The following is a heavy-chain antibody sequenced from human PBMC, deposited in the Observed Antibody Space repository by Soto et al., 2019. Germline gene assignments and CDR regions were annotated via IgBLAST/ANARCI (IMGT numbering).Heavy chain of an antibody. V-gene: IGHV3-48*01. CDR1: GFTFNNYG. D-gene: IGHD2-2*01. CDR2: ISSSSSNI. J-gene: IGHJ6*03. Sequence: EVQLVESGGGLVQPGGSLRLSCAASGFTFNNYGMYWVRQAPGKGLEWVSYISSSSSNIYYADSVKGRFTISRDNARNSLYLQMDSLRAEDTAIYYSARDPRRCSHPSCYDGYYYYYMDVWGKGTTVTASS. CDR3: ARDPRRCSHPSCYDGYYYYYMDV.